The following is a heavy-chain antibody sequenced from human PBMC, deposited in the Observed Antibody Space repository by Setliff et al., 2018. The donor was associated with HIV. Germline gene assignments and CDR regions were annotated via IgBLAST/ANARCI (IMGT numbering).Heavy chain of an antibody. V-gene: IGHV4-59*11. CDR1: GDSISSHY. J-gene: IGHJ4*02. CDR2: IYNSGNT. CDR3: VGRFGLVQIFYFDY. Sequence: PSETLSLTCNVSGDSISSHYRNWIRQPPGKGLEWIATIYNSGNTVSNPSLKSRVTISVDTSKNQSSLTLNSVTAADTAVYFCVGRFGLVQIFYFDYWGQGMLVTVSS. D-gene: IGHD2-15*01.